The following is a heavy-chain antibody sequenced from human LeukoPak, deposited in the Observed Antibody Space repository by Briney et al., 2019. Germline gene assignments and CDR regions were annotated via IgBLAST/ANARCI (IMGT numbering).Heavy chain of an antibody. CDR1: GYSFTTYW. CDR3: ARLGASYGYGDAFDI. Sequence: GESLKISCKGSGYSFTTYWIGWVRQMPGKGLEWMGIIYPDDSDTRYSPSFQGQVTISADKSISTAYLQWSSLKASDTAMYYCARLGASYGYGDAFDIWGQGTMVTVSS. D-gene: IGHD5-18*01. V-gene: IGHV5-51*01. CDR2: IYPDDSDT. J-gene: IGHJ3*02.